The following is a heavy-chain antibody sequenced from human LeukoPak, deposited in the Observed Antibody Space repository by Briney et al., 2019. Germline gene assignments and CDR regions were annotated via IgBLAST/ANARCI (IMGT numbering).Heavy chain of an antibody. J-gene: IGHJ6*02. CDR2: INQSGST. CDR1: GGSFSGYY. D-gene: IGHD3-22*01. CDR3: ARGPTYYYDSSGYYYGYYYYGMDV. Sequence: SETLSLTCGVYGGSFSGYYWNWIRQPPGKGLEWIGEINQSGSTKYNPSLKSRVTISVDKSKRQFSLKLRSVTAADTAVYYCARGPTYYYDSSGYYYGYYYYGMDVWGQGTTVTVSS. V-gene: IGHV4-34*01.